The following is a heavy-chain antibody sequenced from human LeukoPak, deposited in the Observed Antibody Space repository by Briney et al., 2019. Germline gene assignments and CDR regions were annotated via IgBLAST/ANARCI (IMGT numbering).Heavy chain of an antibody. CDR2: MKQDGSEK. D-gene: IGHD1-14*01. CDR1: GFTFSSYW. V-gene: IGHV3-7*01. CDR3: ARDDGMRTVDY. J-gene: IGHJ4*02. Sequence: PGGCLRLSCSASGFTFSSYWMSWVRQAPGKVLEWVANMKQDGSEKYYVDSVKGRFTISRDNAEKSLYLQMNSLRVEDTAVYYCARDDGMRTVDYWGQGTLVTVSS.